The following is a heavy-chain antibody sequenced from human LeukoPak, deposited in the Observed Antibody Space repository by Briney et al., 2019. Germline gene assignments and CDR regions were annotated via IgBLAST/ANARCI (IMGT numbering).Heavy chain of an antibody. CDR1: GFTFSSHS. Sequence: GGPLRLSCAASGFTFSSHSMNWVRQAPGKGLEWVSYISSSGNTIYYADSVKGRFSISRDNAKNSLHLQMNSLRAEDTAVYYCARGTVAGKAPYWGQGTLVTVSS. V-gene: IGHV3-48*01. CDR2: ISSSGNTI. J-gene: IGHJ4*02. D-gene: IGHD6-19*01. CDR3: ARGTVAGKAPY.